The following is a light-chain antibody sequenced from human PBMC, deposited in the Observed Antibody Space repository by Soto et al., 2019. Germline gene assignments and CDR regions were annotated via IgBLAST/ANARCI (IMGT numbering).Light chain of an antibody. J-gene: IGKJ1*01. CDR1: QSVWSSL. CDR2: GAS. Sequence: ETVLTQSPGTLSLSPGERATLSCRASQSVWSSLLAWYQHKPGQTPRLLIYGASSRATGIPDRFSGSGSGTDFTLTISRLEPEDFAVYYWQQYGSPWTFGQGTKVEIK. V-gene: IGKV3-20*01. CDR3: QQYGSPWT.